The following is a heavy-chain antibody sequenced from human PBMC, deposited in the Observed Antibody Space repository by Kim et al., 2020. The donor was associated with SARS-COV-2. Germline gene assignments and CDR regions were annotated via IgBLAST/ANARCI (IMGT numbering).Heavy chain of an antibody. CDR1: GGSISSSSYY. CDR3: ARVVVVAARENWFDP. D-gene: IGHD2-15*01. Sequence: SETLSLTCTVSGGSISSSSYYWGWIRQPPGKGLEWIGSIYYSGSTYYNPSLKSRVTISVDTSKNQFSLKLSSVTAADTAVYYCARVVVVAARENWFDPWGQGTLVTVSS. V-gene: IGHV4-39*07. CDR2: IYYSGST. J-gene: IGHJ5*02.